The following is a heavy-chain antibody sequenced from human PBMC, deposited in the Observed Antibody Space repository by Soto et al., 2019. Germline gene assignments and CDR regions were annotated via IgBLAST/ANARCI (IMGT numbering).Heavy chain of an antibody. J-gene: IGHJ5*02. CDR3: AREVDTAMVAWFDP. D-gene: IGHD5-18*01. CDR2: ISSSGSTI. CDR1: GFTFSSYE. Sequence: GGSLRLSCAASGFTFSSYEMNWVRQAPGKGLEWVSYISSSGSTIYYADSVKGRFTISRDNAKNSLYLQMNSLRAEDTAVYYCAREVDTAMVAWFDPWGQGTLVTVSS. V-gene: IGHV3-48*03.